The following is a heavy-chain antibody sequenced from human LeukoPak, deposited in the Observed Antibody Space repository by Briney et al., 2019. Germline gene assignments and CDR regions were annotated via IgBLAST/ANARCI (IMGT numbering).Heavy chain of an antibody. Sequence: PSETLSLTCTVSGGSISSSSYYWGWIRQPPGKGLEWLGNIYYIGTTYYNPSLKSRVTISLDTSKSQFSLKLSSVTAADTAVYYCARERTYDNSDYSSSHLDYWGQGTLVTVSS. CDR2: IYYIGTT. J-gene: IGHJ4*02. D-gene: IGHD3-22*01. CDR1: GGSISSSSYY. V-gene: IGHV4-39*07. CDR3: ARERTYDNSDYSSSHLDY.